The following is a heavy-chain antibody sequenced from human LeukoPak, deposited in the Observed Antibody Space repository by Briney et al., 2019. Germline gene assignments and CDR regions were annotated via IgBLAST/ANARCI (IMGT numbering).Heavy chain of an antibody. CDR3: ASVGYGDYV. Sequence: SETLSLTCTVSGASINSYYWSWIRQPPGKGLEWIGYIYYSGSTNYNPSLKSRVTISVDTSKNQFSLKLSSVTAADTAVYYCASVGYGDYVRGQGTLVTVSS. CDR1: GASINSYY. J-gene: IGHJ4*02. D-gene: IGHD4-17*01. CDR2: IYYSGST. V-gene: IGHV4-59*01.